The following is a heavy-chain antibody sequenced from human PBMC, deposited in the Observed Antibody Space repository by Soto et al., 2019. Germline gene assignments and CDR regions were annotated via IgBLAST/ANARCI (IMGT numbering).Heavy chain of an antibody. D-gene: IGHD3-10*01. Sequence: QVQLVQSGAEMKKPGSSVKVSCQSSGGTFNTYAMNWVRPAPGQGPEWMGDSYPMFGAANYAPKFQGRVTITADESTGTSYMKLSSLTSEDTALYVCAREVQVHTPAFVYWGQGTLVTVSS. CDR3: AREVQVHTPAFVY. CDR1: GGTFNTYA. V-gene: IGHV1-69*19. CDR2: SYPMFGAA. J-gene: IGHJ4*02.